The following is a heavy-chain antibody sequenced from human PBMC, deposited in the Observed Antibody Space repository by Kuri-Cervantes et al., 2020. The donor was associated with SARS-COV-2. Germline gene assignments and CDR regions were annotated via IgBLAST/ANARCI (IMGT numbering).Heavy chain of an antibody. CDR3: ARAGSYLDAFDI. CDR1: GYSISSGYY. J-gene: IGHJ3*02. Sequence: SETLSLTCTVSGYSISSGYYWGWIRQPPGKGLEWIGSIYHSGSTYYNPSLKSRVTISVDTSKNQFSLKLSSVTAADTAVYYCARAGSYLDAFDIWGQGTMVTVSS. V-gene: IGHV4-38-2*02. CDR2: IYHSGST. D-gene: IGHD1-26*01.